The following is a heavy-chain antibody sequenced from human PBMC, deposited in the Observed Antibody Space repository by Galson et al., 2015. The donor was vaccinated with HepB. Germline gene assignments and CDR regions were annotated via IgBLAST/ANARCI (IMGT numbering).Heavy chain of an antibody. CDR2: INPSDDST. D-gene: IGHD6-13*01. CDR3: ARRAERDSSSWPLFDY. V-gene: IGHV1-46*01. CDR1: GYIFSDHY. Sequence: SVKVSCKASGYIFSDHYMNWVRQAPRQGLEWMGIINPSDDSTTYAQKFQDRVTMTSDTSTRTVYMEMSRLRSEDTAVYYCARRAERDSSSWPLFDYWGQGTLVIVSS. J-gene: IGHJ4*02.